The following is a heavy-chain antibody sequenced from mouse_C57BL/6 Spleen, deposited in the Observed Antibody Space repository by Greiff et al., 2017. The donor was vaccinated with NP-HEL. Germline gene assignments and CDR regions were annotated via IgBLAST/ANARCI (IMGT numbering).Heavy chain of an antibody. Sequence: VQLQQSGPELVKPGASVKISCKASGYAFSSSWMNWVKQRPGKGLEWIGRIYPGDGDTNYNGKFKGKATLTADKSSSTAYMQLSSLTSEDSAVYFCAREIYYDSFDYWGQGTTLTVSS. CDR1: GYAFSSSW. V-gene: IGHV1-82*01. CDR2: IYPGDGDT. D-gene: IGHD2-4*01. J-gene: IGHJ2*01. CDR3: AREIYYDSFDY.